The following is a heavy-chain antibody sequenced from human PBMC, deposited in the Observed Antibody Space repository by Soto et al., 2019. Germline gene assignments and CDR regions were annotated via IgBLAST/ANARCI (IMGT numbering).Heavy chain of an antibody. CDR2: IYYSGST. D-gene: IGHD3-9*01. J-gene: IGHJ6*03. Sequence: SETLSLTCTVSGGSISSISYYWGWIRQPPGKGLEWIGSIYYSGSTYYNPSLKSRVTISVDTSKNQFSLKLSSVTAADTAVYYCARRFDWLLPGYYYYYMDVWGKGTTVTVSS. V-gene: IGHV4-39*01. CDR1: GGSISSISYY. CDR3: ARRFDWLLPGYYYYYMDV.